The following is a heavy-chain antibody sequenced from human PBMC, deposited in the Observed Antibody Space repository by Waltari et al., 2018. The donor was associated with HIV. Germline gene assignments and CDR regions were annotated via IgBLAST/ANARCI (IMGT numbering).Heavy chain of an antibody. CDR2: IHSSGRT. D-gene: IGHD5-18*01. CDR1: GGSITNYS. CDR3: ARGGNGYAYGDYYYFGMDV. V-gene: IGHV4-59*01. J-gene: IGHJ6*02. Sequence: QVHLQESGPGLVKPSETLSLTCTVSGGSITNYSWSWIRQPPGKGLGWFGYIHSSGRTNYNPSLKSRVTMSVATSKNQFSLNLSSVTTADTAVYYCARGGNGYAYGDYYYFGMDVWGQGTTVTVSS.